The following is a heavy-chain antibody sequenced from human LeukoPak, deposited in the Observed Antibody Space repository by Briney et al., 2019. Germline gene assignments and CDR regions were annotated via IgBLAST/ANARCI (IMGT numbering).Heavy chain of an antibody. CDR3: AKDQYYYDSSGYSLDY. CDR2: ISGSGGST. CDR1: GFTFSSYA. J-gene: IGHJ4*01. V-gene: IGHV3-23*01. Sequence: GGSLRLSCAASGFTFSSYAMSWVRQAPGKGLEWVSAISGSGGSTYYADSVKGRFTISRDNSKNTLYLQMNSLRAEDTAVYYCAKDQYYYDSSGYSLDYWGQEPWSPSPQ. D-gene: IGHD3-22*01.